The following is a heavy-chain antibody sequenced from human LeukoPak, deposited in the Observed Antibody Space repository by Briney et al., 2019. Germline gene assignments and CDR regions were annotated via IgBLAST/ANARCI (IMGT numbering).Heavy chain of an antibody. CDR2: IGTASDT. Sequence: GGSLRLSCAVSGFTFSSFDMHWVRQPTGQGLEWVSTIGTASDTYYPGSVEGRFTLSRDNAKNSLYLQMNSLTAGDTAVYYCAKGPPRGKYYYMDVWGKGTTVTVSS. V-gene: IGHV3-13*01. CDR3: AKGPPRGKYYYMDV. CDR1: GFTFSSFD. D-gene: IGHD1-1*01. J-gene: IGHJ6*03.